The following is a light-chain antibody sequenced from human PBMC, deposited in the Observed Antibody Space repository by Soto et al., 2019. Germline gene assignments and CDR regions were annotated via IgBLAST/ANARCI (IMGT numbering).Light chain of an antibody. Sequence: QSVLTQPPSVSGAPGQRVTISCTGSSSNIGAGYDVHWYQQLPGAAPKLLIYGNSNRPSGVPDRFSGSRSGTSASPAITGLQPEDEPDYYCQSYDNPAEVFGG. CDR2: GNS. CDR3: QSYDNPAEV. CDR1: SSNIGAGYD. V-gene: IGLV1-40*01. J-gene: IGLJ7*01.